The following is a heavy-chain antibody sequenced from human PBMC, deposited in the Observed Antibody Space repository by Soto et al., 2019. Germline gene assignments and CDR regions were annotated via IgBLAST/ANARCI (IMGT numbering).Heavy chain of an antibody. V-gene: IGHV3-74*01. CDR3: XXXXXXXXXXXXXXGRH. CDR1: GFTFSSYW. J-gene: IGHJ4*02. Sequence: EVQLVESGGGLVQPGGSLRLSCAASGFTFSSYWMHWXXXXXXXXXXXVSRIKSDGSGTSYADSVKGRLTISRDNXXXXXXXXXXXXXXXXXXXXXXXXXXXXXXXXXXXXGRHRGQGTLVTVSP. CDR2: IKSDGSGT.